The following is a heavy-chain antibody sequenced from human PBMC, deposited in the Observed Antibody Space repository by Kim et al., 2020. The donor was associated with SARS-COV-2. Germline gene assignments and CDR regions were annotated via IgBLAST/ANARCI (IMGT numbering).Heavy chain of an antibody. CDR3: AKDPEIIYCATFDI. V-gene: IGHV3-23*01. J-gene: IGHJ3*02. Sequence: ADSVKGRFTISRDNSKNTLYLQMNSLRAEDTAVYYCAKDPEIIYCATFDIWGQGTMVTVSS. D-gene: IGHD2-15*01.